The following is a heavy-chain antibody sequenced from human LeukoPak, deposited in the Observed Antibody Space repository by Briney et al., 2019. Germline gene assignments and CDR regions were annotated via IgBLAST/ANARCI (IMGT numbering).Heavy chain of an antibody. V-gene: IGHV4-59*08. D-gene: IGHD6-13*01. Sequence: SETLSLTCTVSGGSISSYYWSWIRQPPGKGLEWIAYISDIGSINYNPSLKSRVTISLDTSKNQFSLKLSSVTAADTAVYYYARSPHSSSWSYLDYWGQGTLVTVSS. CDR1: GGSISSYY. J-gene: IGHJ4*02. CDR3: ARSPHSSSWSYLDY. CDR2: ISDIGSI.